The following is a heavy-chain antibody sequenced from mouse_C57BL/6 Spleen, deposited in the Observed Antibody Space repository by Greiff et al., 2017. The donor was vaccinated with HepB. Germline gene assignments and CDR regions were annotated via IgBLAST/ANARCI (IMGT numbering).Heavy chain of an antibody. CDR3: ARDWDGGDY. J-gene: IGHJ2*01. CDR2: IYPGDGDT. Sequence: QVHVKQSGAELVKPGASVKISCKASGYAFSSYWMNWVKQSPGKGLEWIGQIYPGDGDTNYNGKFKGKATLTADKSSSTSYMQLSSLTSEDSAVCFCARDWDGGDYWGQGTTLTVSS. CDR1: GYAFSSYW. V-gene: IGHV1-80*01. D-gene: IGHD4-1*01.